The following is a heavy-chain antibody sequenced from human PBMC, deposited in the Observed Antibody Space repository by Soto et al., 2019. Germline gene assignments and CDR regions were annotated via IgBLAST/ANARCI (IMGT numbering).Heavy chain of an antibody. CDR2: IIPIFGTA. D-gene: IGHD3-22*01. Sequence: GASVKVSCKASGGTFSSYAISWVRQAPGQGLEWMGGIIPIFGTANYAQKFQGRVTITADESTSTAYMELSSLRSEDTAVYYCAKGVVLRNYYFDYWGQGTLVTVSS. V-gene: IGHV1-69*13. CDR3: AKGVVLRNYYFDY. CDR1: GGTFSSYA. J-gene: IGHJ4*02.